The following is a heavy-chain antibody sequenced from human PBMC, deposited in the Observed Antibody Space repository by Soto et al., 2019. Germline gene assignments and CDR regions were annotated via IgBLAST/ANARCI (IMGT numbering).Heavy chain of an antibody. CDR3: ARARLTFAYGMDV. D-gene: IGHD3-16*01. J-gene: IGHJ6*02. CDR1: GGPFNSGAYS. Sequence: QVPLRESGPGLVKPSETLSLACTVSGGPFNSGAYSWIWIRQPPGKGLEWIGSIYYTGSTNFNPSLKSRVTISMDTSKNQFSLNLKSVTTADTAVYYCARARLTFAYGMDVWGQGATVTVPS. V-gene: IGHV4-61*08. CDR2: IYYTGST.